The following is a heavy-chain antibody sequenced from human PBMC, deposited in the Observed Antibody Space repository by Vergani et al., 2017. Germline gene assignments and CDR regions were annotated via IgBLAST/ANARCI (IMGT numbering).Heavy chain of an antibody. CDR3: ATPQTVTTGGMEV. CDR1: GYTFTDHY. CDR2: VDPEDGET. D-gene: IGHD4-17*01. J-gene: IGHJ6*02. V-gene: IGHV1-69-2*01. Sequence: EVQLVQSGAEVKKPGATMKISCKVAGYTFTDHYMHWVKQAPGKGREWRGLVDPEDGETIYAEKFKGSVTIAADTSNDTAHLELSSLRSEDTAVYYCATPQTVTTGGMEVWGQGTTVIVSS.